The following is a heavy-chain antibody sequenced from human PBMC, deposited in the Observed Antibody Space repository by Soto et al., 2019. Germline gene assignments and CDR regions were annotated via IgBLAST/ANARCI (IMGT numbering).Heavy chain of an antibody. Sequence: QVQLVQSGAEVKKPGSSVKVSCKASGGTFSSYAISWVRQAPGQGLEWMGGIIPIFGTANYEQKFQGRVTMTADKSTSTAYMELRSLRSEDTAVYYCAIDPRGTKGYFDYLGQGNLVPGSS. CDR2: IIPIFGTA. J-gene: IGHJ4*02. V-gene: IGHV1-69*06. CDR1: GGTFSSYA. CDR3: AIDPRGTKGYFDY. D-gene: IGHD1-26*01.